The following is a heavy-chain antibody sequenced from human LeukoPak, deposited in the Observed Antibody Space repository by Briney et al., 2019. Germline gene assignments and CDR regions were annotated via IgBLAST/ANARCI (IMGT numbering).Heavy chain of an antibody. J-gene: IGHJ3*02. V-gene: IGHV5-51*01. Sequence: GESLKISFKGSGSRFTSYWIGWGRQMPGKGLEWMGIIYPGDSDTRYSPSFQGQVTISDDKSISTAYLQWSSLKASDTAMYYCARPNGGPTGDAFDIWGQGTMVTVSS. CDR3: ARPNGGPTGDAFDI. CDR2: IYPGDSDT. CDR1: GSRFTSYW. D-gene: IGHD2-8*01.